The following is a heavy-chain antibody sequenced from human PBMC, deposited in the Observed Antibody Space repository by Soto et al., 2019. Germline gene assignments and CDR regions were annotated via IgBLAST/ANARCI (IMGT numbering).Heavy chain of an antibody. V-gene: IGHV3-33*01. J-gene: IGHJ4*02. CDR1: GFTFSSYG. D-gene: IGHD2-15*01. CDR3: AREIYGGSSFDY. Sequence: QVQLVESGGGVVQPGRSLRLSCAASGFTFSSYGMHWARQAPGKGLEWVAVIWYDGSNKYYADSVKGRFTISRDNSKNTLYMQMNSLRAEDTAVYYCAREIYGGSSFDYWGQGTLVTVSS. CDR2: IWYDGSNK.